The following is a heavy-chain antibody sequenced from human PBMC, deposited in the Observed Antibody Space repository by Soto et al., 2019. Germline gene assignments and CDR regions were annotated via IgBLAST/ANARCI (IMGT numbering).Heavy chain of an antibody. D-gene: IGHD6-19*01. CDR1: GVIFSSYA. V-gene: IGHV3-23*01. CDR3: AKFFVAGTRGYFDS. Sequence: PGGSLRLSCRASGVIFSSYAMSWVRQAPGKGLEWVSAISASGDNAYYADSVKGRFTISRDRSKSLYLQMKSLRAEDTAIYYCAKFFVAGTRGYFDSWGQGTLVTVSS. J-gene: IGHJ4*02. CDR2: ISASGDNA.